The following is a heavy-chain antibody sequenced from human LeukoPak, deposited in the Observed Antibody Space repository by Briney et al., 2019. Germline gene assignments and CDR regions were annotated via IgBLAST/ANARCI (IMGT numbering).Heavy chain of an antibody. D-gene: IGHD6-19*01. CDR3: AKDLIAVAGYNWFDP. Sequence: LXLXXXXSGFXXXSYGMHWVRQAPGKGLEGGAVISYDGSNKYYADSVKGRFTISRDNSKNTLYLQMNSLRAEDTAVYYCAKDLIAVAGYNWFDPWGQGTLVTVSS. J-gene: IGHJ5*02. CDR1: GFXXXSYG. V-gene: IGHV3-30*18. CDR2: ISYDGSNK.